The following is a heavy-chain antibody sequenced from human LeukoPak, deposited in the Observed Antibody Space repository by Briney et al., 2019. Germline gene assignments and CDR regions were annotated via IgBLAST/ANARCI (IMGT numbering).Heavy chain of an antibody. CDR2: INNVGGTI. Sequence: GGSLRLSCAASGFTFSGNYMSWIRQAPWKGLEWVSYINNVGGTIYYADSVKGRFTISRDNAKNSLYLQMNSLRAEDTAVYYCARGFYGGYDYWGQGTLVTVSS. J-gene: IGHJ4*02. V-gene: IGHV3-11*01. D-gene: IGHD4-23*01. CDR3: ARGFYGGYDY. CDR1: GFTFSGNY.